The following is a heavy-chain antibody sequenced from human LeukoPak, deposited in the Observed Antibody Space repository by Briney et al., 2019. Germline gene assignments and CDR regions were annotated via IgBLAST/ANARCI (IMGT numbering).Heavy chain of an antibody. D-gene: IGHD1-1*01. CDR2: ISYDGSNK. Sequence: PGGSLRLSCAASGFTFSSYAMHWVRQAPGKGLEWVAVISYDGSNKYYADSVKGRFTISRDNSKNTLYLQMNSLRAEDTAVYYCARDRVQLERRAPYDAFDIWGQGTMVTVSS. CDR3: ARDRVQLERRAPYDAFDI. J-gene: IGHJ3*02. CDR1: GFTFSSYA. V-gene: IGHV3-30-3*01.